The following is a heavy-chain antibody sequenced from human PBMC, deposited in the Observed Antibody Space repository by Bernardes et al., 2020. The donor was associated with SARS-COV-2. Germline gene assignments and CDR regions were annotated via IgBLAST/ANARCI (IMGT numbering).Heavy chain of an antibody. J-gene: IGHJ4*02. CDR1: GGSISSYY. D-gene: IGHD3-16*01. V-gene: IGHV4-59*01. CDR3: ARVADIYDYVWGSYYPPYFGY. Sequence: SETLSLTCTVSGGSISSYYWSWIRQPPGKGLEWIGYIYYSGSTNYNPSLKSRVTISVDTSKNQFSLKLSSVTAADTAVYYCARVADIYDYVWGSYYPPYFGYWGQGTLVTVSS. CDR2: IYYSGST.